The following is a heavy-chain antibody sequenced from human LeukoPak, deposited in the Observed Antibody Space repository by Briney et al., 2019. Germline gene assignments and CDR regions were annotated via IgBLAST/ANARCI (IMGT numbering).Heavy chain of an antibody. J-gene: IGHJ4*02. Sequence: GASVKVSCKASGYTFTSYGISWVRQAPGQGLEWMGWISAYNGNTNYAQKLQGRVTMTTDTSTSTAYMELRSLRSDDTAVYYCARGPRMVYAEYYFDYWGQGTLVTVSS. CDR3: ARGPRMVYAEYYFDY. V-gene: IGHV1-18*01. D-gene: IGHD2-8*01. CDR2: ISAYNGNT. CDR1: GYTFTSYG.